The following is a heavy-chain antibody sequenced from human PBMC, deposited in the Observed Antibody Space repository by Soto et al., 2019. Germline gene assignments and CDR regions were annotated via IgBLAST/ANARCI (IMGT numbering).Heavy chain of an antibody. V-gene: IGHV3-23*01. D-gene: IGHD6-19*01. CDR3: SKTTTARIAVAPRGLFDY. CDR2: ISGSGGSI. Sequence: EVQLLESGGGLVQPGGSLRLSCAASGFTFSSYAMNWVRQAPGKGLEWVSAISGSGGSIYYADSVKGRFTISRDNSKNMLFLQINSLRAEDTAVYYCSKTTTARIAVAPRGLFDYWGQGTLVTVSS. J-gene: IGHJ4*02. CDR1: GFTFSSYA.